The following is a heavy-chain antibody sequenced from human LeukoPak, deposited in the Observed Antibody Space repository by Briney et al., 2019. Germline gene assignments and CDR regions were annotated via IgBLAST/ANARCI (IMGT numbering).Heavy chain of an antibody. Sequence: ASVKVSCTASGYTFTGYHMHWVRQAPGHGLEWMGWINPNSGGTNYAQKFQGRVTMTRDTSISTAYMELSRLRSDDTAVYYCAGVGCSSTSCSNPGAVLGYDYWGQGTLVTVSS. CDR2: INPNSGGT. V-gene: IGHV1-2*02. CDR3: AGVGCSSTSCSNPGAVLGYDY. D-gene: IGHD2-2*01. J-gene: IGHJ4*02. CDR1: GYTFTGYH.